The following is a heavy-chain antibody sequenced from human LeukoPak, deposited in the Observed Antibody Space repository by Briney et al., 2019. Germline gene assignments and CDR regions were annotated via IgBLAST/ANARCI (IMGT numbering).Heavy chain of an antibody. V-gene: IGHV5-51*01. Sequence: GESLKISCKGSGYSFATYWIGWVRQMPGKGLEWMGINYPGDSDTTYSPSFQGQVTMSADKSISTAYLQWSSLKASDTAMYYCARRVSSSGFDAFDVWGQGTMVTVSS. CDR3: ARRVSSSGFDAFDV. CDR2: NYPGDSDT. J-gene: IGHJ3*01. CDR1: GYSFATYW. D-gene: IGHD5-12*01.